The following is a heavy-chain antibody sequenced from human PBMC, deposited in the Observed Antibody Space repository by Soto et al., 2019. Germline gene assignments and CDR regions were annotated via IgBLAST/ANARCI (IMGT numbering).Heavy chain of an antibody. Sequence: EVQLVESGGGLVKPGGSLRLSCAASGFTFSSYSMNWVRQAPGKGLEWVSSISSSSSYIYYADSVKGRFTISRDNAKNSLYLQMNSLRAEDTAVYYCARDNARGDYSIDDWGQGTLVTVSS. CDR2: ISSSSSYI. CDR1: GFTFSSYS. J-gene: IGHJ4*02. D-gene: IGHD4-17*01. V-gene: IGHV3-21*01. CDR3: ARDNARGDYSIDD.